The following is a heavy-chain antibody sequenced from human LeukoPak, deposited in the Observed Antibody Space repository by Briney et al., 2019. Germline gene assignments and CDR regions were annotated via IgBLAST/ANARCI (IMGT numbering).Heavy chain of an antibody. CDR1: GYTFTSYY. J-gene: IGHJ3*02. V-gene: IGHV1-46*01. D-gene: IGHD2-15*01. CDR2: INPSGGST. CDR3: AREVIVVVVAATQNAFDI. Sequence: ASVKVSCKASGYTFTSYYMHWVRQAPGQGLEWMGIINPSGGSTSYAQKFQGRVTMTRDMSTSTVYMELSSLRSEDTAVYYCAREVIVVVVAATQNAFDIWGQGTTVTVSS.